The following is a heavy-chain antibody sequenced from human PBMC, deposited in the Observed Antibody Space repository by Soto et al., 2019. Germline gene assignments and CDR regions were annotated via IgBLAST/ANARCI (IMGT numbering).Heavy chain of an antibody. CDR3: ARERRYNSDAFDI. CDR2: ISYDGSNK. Sequence: GESLKISCAASGFTFSSYAMHWVRQAPGKGLEWVAVISYDGSNKYYADSVKGRFTISRDNSKNTLYLQMNSLRAEDTAVYYCARERRYNSDAFDIWGQGTMVTVSS. V-gene: IGHV3-30*04. J-gene: IGHJ3*02. CDR1: GFTFSSYA. D-gene: IGHD6-13*01.